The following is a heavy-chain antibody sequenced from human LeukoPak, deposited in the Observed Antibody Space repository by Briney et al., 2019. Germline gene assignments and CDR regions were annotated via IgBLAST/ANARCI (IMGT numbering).Heavy chain of an antibody. J-gene: IGHJ4*02. Sequence: SETLSLTCAVYGGSFSGYYWSWIRQPPGKGLEWIGEINHSGSTNYNPSLKSRVTISVDTSKNQFSLKLSSVTAADTAVYYCARGPPLFAYWGQGTLVTVSS. V-gene: IGHV4-34*01. CDR3: ARGPPLFAY. CDR1: GGSFSGYY. CDR2: INHSGST.